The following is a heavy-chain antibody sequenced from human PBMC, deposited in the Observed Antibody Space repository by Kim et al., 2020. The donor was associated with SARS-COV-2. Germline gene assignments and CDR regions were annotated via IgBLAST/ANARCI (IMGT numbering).Heavy chain of an antibody. V-gene: IGHV4-59*08. J-gene: IGHJ4*02. CDR1: GGSISSYY. D-gene: IGHD3-16*02. CDR2: IYYSGST. Sequence: SETLSLTCTVSGGSISSYYWSWIRQPPRKGLEWIGYIYYSGSTNYNPSLKTRVTISVDTSKNQFSLKLSSVTAADTAVYYFARHRFGGVIGDFDYWGQGTLVTVFS. CDR3: ARHRFGGVIGDFDY.